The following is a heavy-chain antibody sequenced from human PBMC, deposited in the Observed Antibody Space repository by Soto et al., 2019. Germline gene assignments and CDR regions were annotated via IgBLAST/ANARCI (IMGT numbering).Heavy chain of an antibody. CDR1: GGSISSYY. V-gene: IGHV4-59*01. D-gene: IGHD3-10*01. Sequence: SETLSLTCTVSGGSISSYYWSWIRQPPGKGLEWIGYIYYSGSTNYNPSLKSRVTISVDTSKNQFSLKLSSVTAADTAVYYCARGLGGSYYNGYYYYGMDVWGQGTTVTVSS. J-gene: IGHJ6*02. CDR3: ARGLGGSYYNGYYYYGMDV. CDR2: IYYSGST.